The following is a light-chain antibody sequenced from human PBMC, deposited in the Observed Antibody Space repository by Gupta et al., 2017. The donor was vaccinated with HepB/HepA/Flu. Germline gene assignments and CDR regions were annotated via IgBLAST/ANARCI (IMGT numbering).Light chain of an antibody. CDR3: RQYSTYPPT. CDR2: DTA. CDR1: QGISDY. Sequence: IQMNQSPSSLSASIGDKVTITCRASQGISDYLDWFQQKPGKAPRSLIYDTASLQHGVPSRFSGSGSGTDYTLTISSLQPEDLATYYCRQYSTYPPTFGQGTKVEIK. J-gene: IGKJ1*01. V-gene: IGKV1-16*01.